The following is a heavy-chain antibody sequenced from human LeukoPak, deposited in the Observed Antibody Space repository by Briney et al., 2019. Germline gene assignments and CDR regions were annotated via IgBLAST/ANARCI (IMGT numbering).Heavy chain of an antibody. CDR3: ARGSGVHV. D-gene: IGHD3-10*01. CDR1: GFTFRTHS. V-gene: IGHV3-21*04. J-gene: IGHJ4*02. CDR2: ITKSSTYV. Sequence: PGGSLRLSCEASGFTFRTHSMNWVRQAPGKGLESVSAITKSSTYVYYADSVKGRFTISRDNANNSLFLQMNNLGVDDTGVYYCARGSGVHVWGQGTLVLVSS.